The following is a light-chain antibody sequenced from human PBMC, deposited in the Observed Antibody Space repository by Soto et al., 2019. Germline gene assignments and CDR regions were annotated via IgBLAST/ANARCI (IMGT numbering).Light chain of an antibody. CDR1: QSVSSY. CDR3: QQRSNWPYT. Sequence: EIVLTQSPATLSLSPGERATLSCRASQSVSSYLAWYQQKPGQAPRLLIYDASNRATGIPARFSGSGSGTDFSLTISRLAPDDFAVYYCQQRSNWPYTFGQGTKLEIK. CDR2: DAS. V-gene: IGKV3-11*01. J-gene: IGKJ2*01.